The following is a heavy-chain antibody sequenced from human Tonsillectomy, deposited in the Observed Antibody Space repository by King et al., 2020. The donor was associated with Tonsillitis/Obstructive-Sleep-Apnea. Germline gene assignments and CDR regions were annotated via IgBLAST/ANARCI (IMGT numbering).Heavy chain of an antibody. CDR1: AFTFRNAW. D-gene: IGHD3-3*01. CDR3: SADPITIFAVSRPAY. J-gene: IGHJ4*02. CDR2: IKSKTDGGTT. Sequence: EVQLVESGRGLVTPGGSHRLSCAASAFTFRNAWMTWVRQAPGKGREWGGRIKSKTDGGTTDYDAPVKGRCTIAKDESKNTLYLQMNSRKSEDAAVYYFSADPITIFAVSRPAYWGQGTLVTVSS. V-gene: IGHV3-15*01.